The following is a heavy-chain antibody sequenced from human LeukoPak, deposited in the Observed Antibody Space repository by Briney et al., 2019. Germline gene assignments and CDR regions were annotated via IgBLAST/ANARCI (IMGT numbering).Heavy chain of an antibody. Sequence: GASVKVSCTASGYTFTSYGISWVRQAPGQGLEWMGWISAYNGNTNYAQKLQGRVTMTRDTSTSTVYMELSSLRSEDTAVYYCARDGEQLVSSWFDPWGQGTLVTVSS. D-gene: IGHD6-6*01. CDR1: GYTFTSYG. CDR3: ARDGEQLVSSWFDP. V-gene: IGHV1-18*01. CDR2: ISAYNGNT. J-gene: IGHJ5*02.